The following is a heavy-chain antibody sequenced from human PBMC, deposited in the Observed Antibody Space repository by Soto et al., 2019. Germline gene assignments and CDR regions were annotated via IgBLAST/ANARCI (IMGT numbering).Heavy chain of an antibody. J-gene: IGHJ5*02. V-gene: IGHV1-18*01. CDR2: VSGDNANT. D-gene: IGHD2-15*01. CDR3: ARDLGYCRSGTCQREGFDP. CDR1: GYTFSSHG. Sequence: QVQLVQSGAEVKKPGTSVKVSCTASGYTFSSHGIIWVRQAPGQGLQWIGWVSGDNANTNYAQSLQGRGTMTTDTSTNTGHMELRSLISDDTAVYYWARDLGYCRSGTCQREGFDPWGQGTLVIVSS.